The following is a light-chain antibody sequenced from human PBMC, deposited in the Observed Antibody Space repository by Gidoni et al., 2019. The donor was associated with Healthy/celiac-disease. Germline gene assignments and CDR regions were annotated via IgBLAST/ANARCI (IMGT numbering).Light chain of an antibody. CDR2: AAS. CDR3: QQSYSTPPGT. Sequence: DIQMTQSPSSLSASVGDRVTITCRASQSISSYLNWYPQKPGKSPKLLIDAASSLQSGVPSRFSGSGSGTDFTLTISSLQPEDFATYYCQQSYSTPPGTFXXXTRLEIK. J-gene: IGKJ5*01. V-gene: IGKV1-39*01. CDR1: QSISSY.